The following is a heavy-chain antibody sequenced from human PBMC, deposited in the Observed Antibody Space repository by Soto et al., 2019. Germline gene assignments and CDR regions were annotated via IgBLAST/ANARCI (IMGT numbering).Heavy chain of an antibody. D-gene: IGHD6-13*01. V-gene: IGHV1-8*01. CDR3: AKGSGAAT. Sequence: AASVKVSCKASGYSFSSYDINWVRQATGQGLEWMGWMNPNSGNTGHAQKFQGRISMTTSTSISTAYMELRGLTPEDTAIYYCAKGSGAATWGQGTLVTVSS. J-gene: IGHJ5*02. CDR2: MNPNSGNT. CDR1: GYSFSSYD.